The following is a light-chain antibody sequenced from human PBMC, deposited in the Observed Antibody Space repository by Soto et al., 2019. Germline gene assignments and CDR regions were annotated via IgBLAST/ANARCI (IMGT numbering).Light chain of an antibody. V-gene: IGLV2-14*01. CDR3: SSYTTSSTRV. CDR1: SSDVGIYNY. Sequence: QSVLTQPASVSGSPGQSIAISCTGSSSDVGIYNYVSWYQQHPGKVPKLIIYEVTNRPSGVSSRLSGSKSGNTASLTISGLQAEDEADYYCSSYTTSSTRVFGTGTKLTVL. J-gene: IGLJ1*01. CDR2: EVT.